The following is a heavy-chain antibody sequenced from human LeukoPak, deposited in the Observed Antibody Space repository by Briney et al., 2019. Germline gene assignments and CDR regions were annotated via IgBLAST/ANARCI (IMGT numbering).Heavy chain of an antibody. CDR2: IIPILGIA. D-gene: IGHD3-3*01. CDR3: ARDRRFDFWSGYSMPVSPPALGGQYNWFDP. Sequence: SVKVSCKASGGTFSSYTISWVRQAPGQGLEWMGRIIPILGIANYAQKFQGRVTITADKSTSTAYMELSSLRSEDTAVYYCARDRRFDFWSGYSMPVSPPALGGQYNWFDPRGRGTLVTVSS. CDR1: GGTFSSYT. V-gene: IGHV1-69*04. J-gene: IGHJ5*02.